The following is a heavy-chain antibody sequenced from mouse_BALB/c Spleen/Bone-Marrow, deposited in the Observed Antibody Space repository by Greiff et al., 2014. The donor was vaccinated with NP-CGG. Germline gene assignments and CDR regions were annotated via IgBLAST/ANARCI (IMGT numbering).Heavy chain of an antibody. J-gene: IGHJ3*01. V-gene: IGHV1-5*01. CDR2: IYPGNSDT. CDR1: GYTFTSYW. D-gene: IGHD2-14*01. Sequence: EVQLVESGTVLARPGASVKMSCKASGYTFTSYWMHWVKQRPGQGLEWIGAIYPGNSDTSYNQKFKGEAKLTAVTSTSTAYMELSSLTNEDSAVYYCTRYYYRFSAWFAYWGQGTLVTVSA. CDR3: TRYYYRFSAWFAY.